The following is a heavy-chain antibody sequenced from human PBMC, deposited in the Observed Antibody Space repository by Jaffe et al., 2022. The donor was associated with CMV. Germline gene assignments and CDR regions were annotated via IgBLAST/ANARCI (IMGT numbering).Heavy chain of an antibody. Sequence: QVQLVQSGAEVKKPGASVKVSCKVSGYTLTELSMHWVRQAPGKGLEWMGGFDPEDGETIYAQKFQGRVTMTEDTSTDTAYMELSSLRSEDTAVYYCATVPRYCSGGSCYSDGPGDAFDIWGQGTMVTVSS. J-gene: IGHJ3*02. D-gene: IGHD2-15*01. V-gene: IGHV1-24*01. CDR3: ATVPRYCSGGSCYSDGPGDAFDI. CDR2: FDPEDGET. CDR1: GYTLTELS.